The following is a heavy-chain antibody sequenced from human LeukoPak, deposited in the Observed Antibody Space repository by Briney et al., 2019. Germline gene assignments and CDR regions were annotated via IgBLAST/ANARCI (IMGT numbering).Heavy chain of an antibody. V-gene: IGHV3-23*01. CDR3: AKEGSRRRFDFDS. Sequence: GGSLRLSCAASGLTFSNFAMRWFRQAPGGGLEWVSAAGTATDTSYADSMKGRFTISRDNSKNTLYLQMNSLGAEDTAVYYCAKEGSRRRFDFDSWGRGTLVTVSS. CDR1: GLTFSNFA. D-gene: IGHD3-16*01. CDR2: AGTATDT. J-gene: IGHJ4*02.